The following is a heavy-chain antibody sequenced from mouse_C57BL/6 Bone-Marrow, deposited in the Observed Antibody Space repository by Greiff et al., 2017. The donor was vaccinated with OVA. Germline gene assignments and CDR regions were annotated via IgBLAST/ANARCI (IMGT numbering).Heavy chain of an antibody. D-gene: IGHD4-1*01. J-gene: IGHJ1*03. CDR2: ISDGGSYT. CDR1: GFTFSSYA. Sequence: DVKLVESGGGLVKPGGSLKLSCAASGFTFSSYAMSWVRQTPEKRLEWVATISDGGSYTYYPDNVKGRFTISRDNAKNNLYLQMSHLKSEDTAMYYCARGNWVSYWYFDVWGTGTTVTVSS. V-gene: IGHV5-4*03. CDR3: ARGNWVSYWYFDV.